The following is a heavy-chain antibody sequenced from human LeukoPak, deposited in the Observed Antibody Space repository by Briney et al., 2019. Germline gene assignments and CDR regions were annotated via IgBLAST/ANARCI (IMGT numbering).Heavy chain of an antibody. D-gene: IGHD1-1*01. CDR3: ARGGNYWQNAFDI. CDR1: GFTLSSYA. V-gene: IGHV4-34*01. Sequence: PGGSLRLSCAASGFTLSSYAMSWVRQAPGKGLEWIGEINHSGSTNYNPSLKSRVTISVDTSKNQFSLKLSSVTAADTAVYYCARGGNYWQNAFDIWGQGTVVPVSS. CDR2: INHSGST. J-gene: IGHJ3*02.